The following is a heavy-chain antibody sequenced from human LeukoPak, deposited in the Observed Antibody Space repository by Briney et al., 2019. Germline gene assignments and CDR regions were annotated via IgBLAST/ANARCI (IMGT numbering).Heavy chain of an antibody. CDR3: ARVNSYNGFDI. Sequence: GRSLRLSCATSGFTFSGYGLHWVRQAPGKGLEGVAVIWHDGSNKYSADSVKGRFTISRDNSKNTLYLQMNSLRAEDTAVYYCARVNSYNGFDIWGQGTMVTVSS. V-gene: IGHV3-33*01. D-gene: IGHD2-2*02. CDR1: GFTFSGYG. CDR2: IWHDGSNK. J-gene: IGHJ3*02.